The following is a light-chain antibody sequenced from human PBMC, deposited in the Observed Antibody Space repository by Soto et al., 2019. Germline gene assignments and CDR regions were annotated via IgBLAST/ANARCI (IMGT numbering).Light chain of an antibody. V-gene: IGLV2-8*01. CDR3: SSHAGSNNLV. CDR2: EVS. CDR1: TSNIGNNY. J-gene: IGLJ3*02. Sequence: QSVLTQPPSVSAAPGQKVTISCSGSTSNIGNNYVAWYQQLPGTAPKVLIYEVSRRPFGVPDRFSGSKSGNTASLTVSGLQAEDEADYYCSSHAGSNNLVFGGGTKLTVL.